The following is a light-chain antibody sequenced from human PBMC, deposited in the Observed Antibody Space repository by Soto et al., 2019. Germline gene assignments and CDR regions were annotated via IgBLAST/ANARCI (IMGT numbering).Light chain of an antibody. J-gene: IGKJ5*01. CDR3: QQRANWPIT. V-gene: IGKV3-11*01. CDR1: QSVSTY. CDR2: DAS. Sequence: DIVLTQSPATLSLSPGERATLSCRASQSVSTYLAWYQQKPGQAPRLFIYDASNRATGIPARVSGSGSGTDVTLTISSLEPEDFAVYYCQQRANWPITFGQGTRLEIK.